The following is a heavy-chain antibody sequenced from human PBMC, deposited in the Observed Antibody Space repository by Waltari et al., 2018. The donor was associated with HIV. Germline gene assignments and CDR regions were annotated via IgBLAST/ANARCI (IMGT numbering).Heavy chain of an antibody. V-gene: IGHV3-7*01. D-gene: IGHD5-12*01. J-gene: IGHJ4*02. Sequence: VLLVESGGGLVQPVVSMVRSCAASGFTLSSFRLTWVRQAPGKGREWVANIKQDGSERHYVDSVKGGFTSSRDNAKSSLYLQMKSLRAEDTAVYYCATQDGSFGYWGQGTLVTVSS. CDR3: ATQDGSFGY. CDR1: GFTLSSFR. CDR2: IKQDGSER.